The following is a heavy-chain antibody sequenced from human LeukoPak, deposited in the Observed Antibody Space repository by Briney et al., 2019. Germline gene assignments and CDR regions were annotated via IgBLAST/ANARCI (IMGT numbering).Heavy chain of an antibody. CDR2: IYPGDSDT. V-gene: IGHV5-51*01. D-gene: IGHD6-13*01. CDR1: GYSFTSYW. CDR3: ARQLIRRSSSQYGMDV. J-gene: IGHJ6*02. Sequence: GGSLKISCKGSGYSFTSYWIGWVRQVPGKGLEWMGIIYPGDSDTRYSPSFQGQVTISADKSISTAYLQWSSLKASDTAMYYCARQLIRRSSSQYGMDVWGQGTTVTVSS.